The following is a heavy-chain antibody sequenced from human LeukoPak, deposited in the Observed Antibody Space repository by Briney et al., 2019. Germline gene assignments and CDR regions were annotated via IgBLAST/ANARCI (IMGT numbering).Heavy chain of an antibody. V-gene: IGHV1-2*02. Sequence: GASVKVSCKASGYTFTGYYMHWVRQAPGQGLEWMGWINPNSGGTNYAQKFQGRVTMTRDTSISTAYMELSRLRSDDTAVYYCARDRETMVQGVIIGAFDIWGQGTMVTVSS. D-gene: IGHD3-10*01. CDR1: GYTFTGYY. CDR2: INPNSGGT. CDR3: ARDRETMVQGVIIGAFDI. J-gene: IGHJ3*02.